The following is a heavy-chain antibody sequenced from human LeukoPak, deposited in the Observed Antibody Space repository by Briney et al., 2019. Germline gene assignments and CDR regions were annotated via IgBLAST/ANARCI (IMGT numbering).Heavy chain of an antibody. CDR2: ISSSSSSI. CDR1: GFTFSGYT. D-gene: IGHD1-7*01. CDR3: ARSGYNWNYVIFFDY. V-gene: IGHV3-21*01. Sequence: PGGSLRLSCAASGFTFSGYTMNWVRQAPGKGLEWVSSISSSSSSIYYADSVKGRFTISRDNAKNSLYLQMNSLRAEDTAAYYCARSGYNWNYVIFFDYWGQGILVTVSS. J-gene: IGHJ4*02.